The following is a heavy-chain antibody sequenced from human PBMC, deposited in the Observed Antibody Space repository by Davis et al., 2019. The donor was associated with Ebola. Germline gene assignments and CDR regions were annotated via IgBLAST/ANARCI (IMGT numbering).Heavy chain of an antibody. D-gene: IGHD5-18*01. CDR2: ITSSGRTI. V-gene: IGHV3-11*01. CDR3: AKKHSNEYSYEDY. Sequence: GESLKISCAASGFTFSDYYMSWIRQAPGKGLEWVSYITSSGRTIYYADSVKGRFTISRDNAKNSLYLQMNSLRAEDTAVYYCAKKHSNEYSYEDYWGQGTLVTVSS. CDR1: GFTFSDYY. J-gene: IGHJ4*02.